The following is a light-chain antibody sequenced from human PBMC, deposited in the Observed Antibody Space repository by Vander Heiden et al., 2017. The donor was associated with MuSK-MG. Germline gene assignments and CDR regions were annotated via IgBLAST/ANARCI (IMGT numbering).Light chain of an antibody. Sequence: EIVLTQSPATLSLSPGERATLSCRASQRVSSYLAWYQQKPGQAPRLLIDDASNRATGIPARFSGSGSGTDFTLTISSLEPEDFAVYYCQQRSNWPPRFGGGTKVEIK. V-gene: IGKV3-11*01. CDR2: DAS. CDR3: QQRSNWPPR. CDR1: QRVSSY. J-gene: IGKJ4*01.